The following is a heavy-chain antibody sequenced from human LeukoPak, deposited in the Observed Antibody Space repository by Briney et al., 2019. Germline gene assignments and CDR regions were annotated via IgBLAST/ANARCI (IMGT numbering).Heavy chain of an antibody. D-gene: IGHD3-9*01. J-gene: IGHJ5*02. CDR2: ISGGADST. V-gene: IGHV3-23*01. Sequence: GGSLRLSCAASGFTFSSYAMSWVRQAPGKGLEWVSTISGGADSTYSADSVRGRFSISRDKSKNTLFLQMNSLRADDTAIYYCARDRQAILTGENNWFDPWGQGTLVTVSS. CDR1: GFTFSSYA. CDR3: ARDRQAILTGENNWFDP.